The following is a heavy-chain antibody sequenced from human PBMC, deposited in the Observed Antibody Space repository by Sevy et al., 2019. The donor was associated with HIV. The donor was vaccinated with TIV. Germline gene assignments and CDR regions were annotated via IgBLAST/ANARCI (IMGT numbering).Heavy chain of an antibody. Sequence: GGSLRLSCEVSGFTFSDFWMTWVRQSPGKGLEWVAYINQDERHINLLDSVRGRFTISRDNAKNSLYLQMDSLRAEDTAIYYCARDPDWGALDRWAQGTLVTVSS. CDR3: ARDPDWGALDR. V-gene: IGHV3-7*01. CDR2: INQDERHI. D-gene: IGHD7-27*01. CDR1: GFTFSDFW. J-gene: IGHJ5*02.